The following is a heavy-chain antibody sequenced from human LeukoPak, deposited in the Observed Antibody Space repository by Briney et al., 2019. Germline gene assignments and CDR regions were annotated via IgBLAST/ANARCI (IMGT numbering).Heavy chain of an antibody. CDR3: ARDKSAAPDTSGYYGSFDK. CDR1: GFTFSSFE. CDR2: ISLSGSNI. Sequence: GGSLRLSCAASGFTFSSFEMNWVRQAPGKGLEWVSYISLSGSNINYADSVKGRFTISRDDAKNSLYLQMNSLGAEDTAVYYCARDKSAAPDTSGYYGSFDKWGQGTLVTVSS. V-gene: IGHV3-48*03. D-gene: IGHD3-22*01. J-gene: IGHJ4*02.